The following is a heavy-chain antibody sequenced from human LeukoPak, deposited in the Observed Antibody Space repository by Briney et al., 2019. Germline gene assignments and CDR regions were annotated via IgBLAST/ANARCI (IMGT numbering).Heavy chain of an antibody. V-gene: IGHV3-66*01. Sequence: PGGSLRLSCAASGFTVSSNYMSWVRQAPGKGLEWVSVIYSGGSTYYADSVKGRFTISRDNSKNTLYLQMNSLRAEDTAVYYCAKSLLWFGELSLWDYWGQGTLVTVSS. CDR1: GFTVSSNY. D-gene: IGHD3-10*01. CDR3: AKSLLWFGELSLWDY. CDR2: IYSGGST. J-gene: IGHJ4*02.